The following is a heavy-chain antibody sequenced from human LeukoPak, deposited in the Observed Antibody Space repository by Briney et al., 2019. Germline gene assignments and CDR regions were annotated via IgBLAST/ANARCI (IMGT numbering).Heavy chain of an antibody. CDR1: GYTFTNYA. CDR2: INAGNGNT. D-gene: IGHD3-10*01. J-gene: IGHJ5*02. V-gene: IGHV1-3*01. Sequence: GASVKVSCKASGYTFTNYAMHWVRQAPGQRLEWMGWINAGNGNTKYSQKFQGRVTITMDTSASTAYMEVSSLRSEDTAVYYCASGPDYYDSGSYLPSWGQGTLVTVSS. CDR3: ASGPDYYDSGSYLPS.